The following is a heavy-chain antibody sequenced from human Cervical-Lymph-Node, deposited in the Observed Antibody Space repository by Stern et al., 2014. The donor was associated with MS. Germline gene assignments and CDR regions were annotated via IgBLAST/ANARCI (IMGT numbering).Heavy chain of an antibody. CDR3: AREAMALPYYFDY. V-gene: IGHV5-51*01. CDR2: IYPCDSDP. CDR1: GYSFNSYW. Sequence: EVQLVESGAEVRKPGESLRISCKTSGYSFNSYWIGWVLQMPGKGLEWVGIIYPCDSDPRYSQSFQGQVTISLDKSISTAYLQWSSLKASDTAMYYCAREAMALPYYFDYWGQGTLVTVSS. D-gene: IGHD1-7*01. J-gene: IGHJ4*02.